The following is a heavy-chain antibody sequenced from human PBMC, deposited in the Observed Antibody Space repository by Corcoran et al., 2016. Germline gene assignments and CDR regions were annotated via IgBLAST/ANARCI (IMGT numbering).Heavy chain of an antibody. D-gene: IGHD1-26*01. CDR1: GFTFDDYA. CDR2: ISWSGDST. Sequence: EVQLVESGGGVVQPGGSLRLSCAASGFTFDDYAMHWVRQAPGKGLEWVSGISWSGDSTGYADSVKGRFTISRDNSKNTLYLQMNSLRAEDTAVYYCARGLSGSYDYFDYWGQGTLVTVSS. V-gene: IGHV3-20*04. J-gene: IGHJ4*02. CDR3: ARGLSGSYDYFDY.